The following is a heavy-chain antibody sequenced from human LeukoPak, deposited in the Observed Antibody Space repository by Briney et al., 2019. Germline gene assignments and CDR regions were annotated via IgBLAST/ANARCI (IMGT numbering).Heavy chain of an antibody. CDR1: GFTFSSYG. CDR3: AKDGGGLEWFGELLSSYFDY. D-gene: IGHD3-10*01. CDR2: IWGSGGST. J-gene: IGHJ4*02. V-gene: IGHV3-23*01. Sequence: GGSLRLSCAASGFTFSSYGMSWVRQAPGKGLEWVSAIWGSGGSTYYADSVKGRFTISRDNSKNTLYLQMNSLRAEDTAVYYCAKDGGGLEWFGELLSSYFDYWGQGTLVTVSS.